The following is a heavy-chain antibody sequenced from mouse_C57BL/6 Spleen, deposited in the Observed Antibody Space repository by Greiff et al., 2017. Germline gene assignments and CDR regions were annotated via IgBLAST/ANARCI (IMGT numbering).Heavy chain of an antibody. J-gene: IGHJ4*01. D-gene: IGHD1-1*01. V-gene: IGHV14-3*01. CDR3: ARHGSSYGGAMDY. CDR1: GFNIKNTY. CDR2: IDPANGNT. Sequence: EVQRVESVAELVRPGASVTLSCTASGFNIKNTYMHWVKQRPEQGLEWIGRIDPANGNTKYAPKFQGKATITADTSSNTAYLQLSSLTSEDTAIYYCARHGSSYGGAMDYWGQGTSVTVSA.